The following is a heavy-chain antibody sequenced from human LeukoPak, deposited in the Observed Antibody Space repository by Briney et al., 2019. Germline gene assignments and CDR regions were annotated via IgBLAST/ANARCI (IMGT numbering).Heavy chain of an antibody. D-gene: IGHD6-13*01. CDR3: ARDQSVRLLQTSSTYFKHVFAI. V-gene: IGHV1-18*01. CDR1: LFKFTYNR. CDR2: ISAYKGNT. Sequence: ASVTVFSPISLFKFTYNRICWLRQANALGLEWMGWISAYKGNTNYAQKVQGRMTMTTNTSTSTAYMELRSLRFDDTAVYYCARDQSVRLLQTSSTYFKHVFAIWGQGSMVTVSS. J-gene: IGHJ3*02.